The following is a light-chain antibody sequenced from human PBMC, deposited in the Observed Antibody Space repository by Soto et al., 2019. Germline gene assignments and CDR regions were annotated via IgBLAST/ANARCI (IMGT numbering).Light chain of an antibody. CDR2: GAS. CDR1: QSVSSN. V-gene: IGKV3-15*01. J-gene: IGKJ2*01. Sequence: EIVMTQSPATLSVSPGERATLSCRASQSVSSNLAWYQQKPGQAPRLLIYGASTRATGIPARFSGSRSGTGFTLTISSLQSEDFAVYYCQQYNNWPYTFGQGTKLDIK. CDR3: QQYNNWPYT.